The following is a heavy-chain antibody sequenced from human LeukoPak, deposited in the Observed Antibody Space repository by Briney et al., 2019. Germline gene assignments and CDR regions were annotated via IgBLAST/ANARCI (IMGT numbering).Heavy chain of an antibody. Sequence: HPGGSLRPSCAASGFSFSSLPMHWVRQAPGKGLEWVAFISYDESNKYYADSVKGRFTISRDNSKNALYLQMNSLRAEDTAVYYCARAGYSSCYLDYWGQGTLVTVSS. V-gene: IGHV3-30*04. CDR1: GFSFSSLP. CDR3: ARAGYSSCYLDY. CDR2: ISYDESNK. D-gene: IGHD6-25*01. J-gene: IGHJ4*02.